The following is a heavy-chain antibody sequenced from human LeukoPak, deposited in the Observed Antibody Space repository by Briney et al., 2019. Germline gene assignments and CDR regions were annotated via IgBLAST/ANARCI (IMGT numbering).Heavy chain of an antibody. D-gene: IGHD3-3*01. V-gene: IGHV3-23*01. J-gene: IGHJ3*02. CDR2: ISGSGGST. Sequence: GGSLRLSCAASGFTLSSYAMSWVRQAPGKGLEWVSAISGSGGSTYYADFVKGRFPISRDNSKNTLHLQMNSLRAEDTAVYYCAKRILHYDFWGGPGAFDIWGQGTMVTVSS. CDR3: AKRILHYDFWGGPGAFDI. CDR1: GFTLSSYA.